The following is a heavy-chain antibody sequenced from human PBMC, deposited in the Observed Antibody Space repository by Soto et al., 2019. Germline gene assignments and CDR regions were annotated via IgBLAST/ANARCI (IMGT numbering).Heavy chain of an antibody. J-gene: IGHJ4*02. D-gene: IGHD3-10*01. CDR1: GYSFTSYW. CDR3: ARQAYYGSGTYYSDS. V-gene: IGHV5-51*01. CDR2: IYPGDSDT. Sequence: GESLKISCKGSGYSFTSYWIAWVRQMPGKGLEWMGIIYPGDSDTTYSPSFEGQVTFSVDKSISTAYLQWVSLKASDTAIYYCARQAYYGSGTYYSDSWGQGTLVTVSS.